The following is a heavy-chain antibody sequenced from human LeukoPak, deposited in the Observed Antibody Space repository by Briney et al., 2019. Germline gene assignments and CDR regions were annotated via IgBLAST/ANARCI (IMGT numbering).Heavy chain of an antibody. D-gene: IGHD5-18*01. V-gene: IGHV4-30-2*01. J-gene: IGHJ2*01. Sequence: SETLSLTCAVSGVSISSGGYSWSWIRQPPGKGLEWIGYIYHSGSTYYNPSLKSRVTISVGRSKNQFSLNLSSVTAADTAVYYCARARGYSYLYFDLWGRGTLVTVSS. CDR1: GVSISSGGYS. CDR3: ARARGYSYLYFDL. CDR2: IYHSGST.